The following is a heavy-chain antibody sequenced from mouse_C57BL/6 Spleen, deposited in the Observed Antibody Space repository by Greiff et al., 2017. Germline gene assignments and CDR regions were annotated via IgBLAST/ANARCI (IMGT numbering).Heavy chain of an antibody. Sequence: QVHVKQPGAELVKPGASVKLSCKASGYTFTSYWMHWVKQRPGQGLEWIGLIHPNSGSTNYNEKFKSKATLTVDKPSSTAYMQLSSLTSEDSTVYYCAWTFAYWGQGTLVTVSA. V-gene: IGHV1-64*01. CDR2: IHPNSGST. CDR1: GYTFTSYW. J-gene: IGHJ3*01. CDR3: AWTFAY.